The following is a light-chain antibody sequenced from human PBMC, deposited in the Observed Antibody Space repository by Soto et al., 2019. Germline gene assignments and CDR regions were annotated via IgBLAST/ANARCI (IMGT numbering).Light chain of an antibody. CDR1: QSLLHSSNNENF. V-gene: IGKV4-1*01. CDR2: WAS. CDR3: QQYYSSPPT. J-gene: IGKJ1*01. Sequence: DIVMTQSPDCLAVSLGERATIDCKSSQSLLHSSNNENFLAWYQQKPGQPPKLLIYWASTRDSGVPDRFSGSGSGTDFTLTISSLQAEDVAVYYCQQYYSSPPTFGQGTKVEIK.